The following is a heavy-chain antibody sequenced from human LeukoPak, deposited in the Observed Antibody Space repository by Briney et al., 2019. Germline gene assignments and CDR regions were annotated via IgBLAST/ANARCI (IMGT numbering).Heavy chain of an antibody. CDR2: IYYSGST. Sequence: SETLSLTCTVSGGSISSSSYYWGWIRQPPGKGLEWIGSIYYSGSTYYNPSLKSRVTISVDTSKNQFSLKLSSVTAADTAVYYCARVFWGSGSYIGYFDYWGQGTLVTVSS. CDR3: ARVFWGSGSYIGYFDY. J-gene: IGHJ4*02. CDR1: GGSISSSSYY. V-gene: IGHV4-39*07. D-gene: IGHD3-10*01.